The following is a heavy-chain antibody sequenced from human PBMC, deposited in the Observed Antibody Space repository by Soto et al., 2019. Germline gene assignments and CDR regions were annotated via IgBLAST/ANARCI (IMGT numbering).Heavy chain of an antibody. D-gene: IGHD1-26*01. CDR3: AKDLIEWELEIYYYYGMDV. V-gene: IGHV3-23*01. CDR1: GFTFSSYA. Sequence: GGSLRLSCAASGFTFSSYAMSWVRQAPGKGLEWVSAISGSGGSTYYADSVKGRFTISRDNSKNTLYLQMNSLRAEDTAVYYCAKDLIEWELEIYYYYGMDVWGQGTTVTVSS. CDR2: ISGSGGST. J-gene: IGHJ6*02.